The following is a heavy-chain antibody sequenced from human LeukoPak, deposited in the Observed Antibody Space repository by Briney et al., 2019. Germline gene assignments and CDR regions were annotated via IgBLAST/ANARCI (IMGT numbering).Heavy chain of an antibody. J-gene: IGHJ4*02. CDR3: ARFRSGSHDYFDY. Sequence: GGSLRLSCAASAFSFSDYNMNWVRQAPGKGLEWVSSITSTGSYIYYADSVKGRFTISRDNAKNSLFLQLNSLRAEDTAVYYCARFRSGSHDYFDYWGQGTLVTVSS. CDR1: AFSFSDYN. V-gene: IGHV3-21*01. CDR2: ITSTGSYI. D-gene: IGHD3-10*01.